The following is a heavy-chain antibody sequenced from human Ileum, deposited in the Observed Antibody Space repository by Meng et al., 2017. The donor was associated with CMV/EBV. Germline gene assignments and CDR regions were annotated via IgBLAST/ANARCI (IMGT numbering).Heavy chain of an antibody. CDR2: TYYRSKWYN. CDR3: ASENFRREGWNYAVY. CDR1: GDSVSNNSAA. V-gene: IGHV6-1*01. D-gene: IGHD1-7*01. Sequence: SQTLSLTCGTSGDSVSNNSAAWNWIRQSPSRGLEWLGRTYYRSKWYNDYAISVKSRITISPDTSKNQFSLQLKSVTPEDTALYYWASENFRREGWNYAVYWGQGTLVTVSS. J-gene: IGHJ4*02.